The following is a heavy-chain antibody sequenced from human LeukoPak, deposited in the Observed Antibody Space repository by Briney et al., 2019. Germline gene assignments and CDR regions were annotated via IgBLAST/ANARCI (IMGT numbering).Heavy chain of an antibody. Sequence: SQTLSLTCTVSGGSISSGSYYWSWIRQPAGKGLEWIGRIYTSGSTNYNPSLKSRVTISVDTSKNQFSLKLSSVTAADTAVCYCARVSASTFGYDYWGQGTLVTVSS. V-gene: IGHV4-61*02. J-gene: IGHJ4*02. CDR2: IYTSGST. CDR1: GGSISSGSYY. CDR3: ARVSASTFGYDY. D-gene: IGHD2-2*01.